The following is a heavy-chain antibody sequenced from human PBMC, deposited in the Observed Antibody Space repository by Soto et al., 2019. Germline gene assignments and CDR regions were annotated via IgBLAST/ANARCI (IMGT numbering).Heavy chain of an antibody. J-gene: IGHJ5*02. CDR1: GFTFSSYS. CDR3: ARDYDFSGWFDP. D-gene: IGHD3-3*01. V-gene: IGHV3-21*01. Sequence: GSLRLSCAASGFTFSSYSMNWVRQAPGKGLEWVSSISSSSSYIYYADSVKGRFTISRDNAKNPLYLQMNSLRAEDTAVYYCARDYDFSGWFDPWGQGTLVTVSS. CDR2: ISSSSSYI.